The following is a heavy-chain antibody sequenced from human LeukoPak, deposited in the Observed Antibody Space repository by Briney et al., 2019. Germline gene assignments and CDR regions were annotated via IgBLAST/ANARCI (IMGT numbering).Heavy chain of an antibody. CDR2: INHSGST. CDR3: ARGYSRDAFDI. D-gene: IGHD2-15*01. V-gene: IGHV4-34*01. CDR1: GGSFSGYY. J-gene: IGHJ3*02. Sequence: SETLSLTCAVYGGSFSGYYWSWIRQPPGKGLEWIGEINHSGSTNYNPSLKSRVTISVDTSKNQFSLKLSSVTAADTAVYYCARGYSRDAFDIWGQGTMVTVSS.